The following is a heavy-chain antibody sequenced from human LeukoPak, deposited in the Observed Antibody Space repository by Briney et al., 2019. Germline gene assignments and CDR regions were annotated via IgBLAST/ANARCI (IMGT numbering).Heavy chain of an antibody. D-gene: IGHD5-18*01. CDR2: INHSGST. V-gene: IGHV4-34*01. J-gene: IGHJ4*02. CDR3: ATRGYSYGSGFNDY. CDR1: GGSFSGYY. Sequence: SETLSLTCAVYGGSFSGYYWSWIRQPPGKGLEWIGEINHSGSTNYNPSLKSRVTISVDTSKNQFSLKLSSVTAADTAVYYCATRGYSYGSGFNDYWGQGTLVTVSS.